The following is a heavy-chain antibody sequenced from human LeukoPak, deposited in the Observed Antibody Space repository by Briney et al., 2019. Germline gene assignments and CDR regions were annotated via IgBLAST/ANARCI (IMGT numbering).Heavy chain of an antibody. Sequence: SETLSLTCTVSGGSLSSYYWSWIRQPAGKGLEWIGRTYTSGSTNYNPSLKSRVTMSVDTSKNQFSLKLSSVTAADTAVYYCARDLTASPYYDFWSGTKAGYWGQGTLVTVSS. D-gene: IGHD3-3*01. CDR1: GGSLSSYY. V-gene: IGHV4-4*07. CDR2: TYTSGST. J-gene: IGHJ4*02. CDR3: ARDLTASPYYDFWSGTKAGY.